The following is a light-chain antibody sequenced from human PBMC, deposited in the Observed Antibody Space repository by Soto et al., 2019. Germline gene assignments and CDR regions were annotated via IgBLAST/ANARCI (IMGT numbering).Light chain of an antibody. CDR2: GAS. CDR3: QQYYSIPFT. V-gene: IGKV3-15*01. CDR1: QSISSN. Sequence: EIVMTQSPATLSVSPGERATLSCRASQSISSNLAWYQQRPGQAPRLLVYGASTRATGVPARFSGSGSGTEFILTISSLQSEDFALYYCQQYYSIPFTFGQGTKLEI. J-gene: IGKJ2*01.